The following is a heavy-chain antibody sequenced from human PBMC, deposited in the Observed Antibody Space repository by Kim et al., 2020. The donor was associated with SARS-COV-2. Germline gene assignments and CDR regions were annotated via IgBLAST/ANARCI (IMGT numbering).Heavy chain of an antibody. CDR2: INPSGGST. CDR1: GYTFTSYY. J-gene: IGHJ5*02. D-gene: IGHD1-20*01. CDR3: ARDAGDNWNPAILVPWFDP. Sequence: ASVKVSCKASGYTFTSYYMHWVRQAPGQGLEWMGIINPSGGSTSYAQKFQGRVTMTRDTSTSTVYMELSSLRSEDTAVYYCARDAGDNWNPAILVPWFDPWGQGTLVTVSS. V-gene: IGHV1-46*01.